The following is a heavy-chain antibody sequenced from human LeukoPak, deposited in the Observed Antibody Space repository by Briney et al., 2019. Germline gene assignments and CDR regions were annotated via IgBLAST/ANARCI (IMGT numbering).Heavy chain of an antibody. D-gene: IGHD3-3*01. J-gene: IGHJ4*02. CDR2: TSGSGGST. CDR1: GFTFSSYA. V-gene: IGHV3-23*01. CDR3: ARNGQFGVVDY. Sequence: GGSLRLSCVASGFTFSSYAMSWVRQAPAKGLEWVSWTSGSGGSTYYADSVKGRFTISRDNSKNTVYLQMNSLRAEDTAVYYCARNGQFGVVDYWGQGTLVTVSS.